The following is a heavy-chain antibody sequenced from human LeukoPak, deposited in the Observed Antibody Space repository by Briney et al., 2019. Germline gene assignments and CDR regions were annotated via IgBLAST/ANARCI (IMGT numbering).Heavy chain of an antibody. CDR2: ISYDGSNK. CDR1: GFTFSNYA. J-gene: IGHJ4*02. V-gene: IGHV3-30*04. Sequence: GGSLRLSCAASGFTFSNYAMHWVRQAPGKGLEWVSLISYDGSNKYYADSVKGRFTVSRDNSKNTLYPQMSSLRAEDTAVYYCARLTTMTTTGGPFDYWGQGTLVTVSS. D-gene: IGHD4-17*01. CDR3: ARLTTMTTTGGPFDY.